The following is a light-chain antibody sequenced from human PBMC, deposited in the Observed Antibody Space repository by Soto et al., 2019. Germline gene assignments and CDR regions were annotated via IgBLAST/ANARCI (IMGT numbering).Light chain of an antibody. J-gene: IGKJ1*01. CDR2: VAS. Sequence: ELVLTQPPDPLTQPPATRATPSFSTSPSISSYFAWARQKPGPAPRPLIYVASDSATGIPARFSVSGSGTDFALTISSLEPEDYAVYSYQQRSNWPPWTFGQGTKVDIK. CDR3: QQRSNWPPWT. V-gene: IGKV3-11*01. CDR1: PSISSY.